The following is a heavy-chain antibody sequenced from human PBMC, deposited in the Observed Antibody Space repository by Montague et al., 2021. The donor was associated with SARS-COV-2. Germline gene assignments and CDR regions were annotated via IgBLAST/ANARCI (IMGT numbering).Heavy chain of an antibody. CDR1: GGSINSYY. J-gene: IGHJ6*02. Sequence: SETLSLTCGVSGGSINSYYWSWIRQPAGRGLQWIGYISYSGSTNYNPSLKRRVTISVDTSKNHFTLRLSSVTAADTAVYYCANFRRTQLLFGTLYYGMAVWGQGTTVTVSS. CDR2: ISYSGST. D-gene: IGHD2-2*01. V-gene: IGHV4-59*01. CDR3: ANFRRTQLLFGTLYYGMAV.